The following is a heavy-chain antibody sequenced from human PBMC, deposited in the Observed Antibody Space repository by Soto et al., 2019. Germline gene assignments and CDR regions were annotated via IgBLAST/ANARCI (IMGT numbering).Heavy chain of an antibody. CDR1: AFTFGNYA. D-gene: IGHD6-19*01. CDR3: AKAKRSSGTYYFDY. J-gene: IGHJ4*02. Sequence: GGSLRLSCAASAFTFGNYAMTWVRQAPGKGLEWVSTISGSGGSKYYADSVKGRFTISRDNSMDTLYLQMNTLRADDTAVYYCAKAKRSSGTYYFDYWGQGTLVTVSS. CDR2: ISGSGGSK. V-gene: IGHV3-23*01.